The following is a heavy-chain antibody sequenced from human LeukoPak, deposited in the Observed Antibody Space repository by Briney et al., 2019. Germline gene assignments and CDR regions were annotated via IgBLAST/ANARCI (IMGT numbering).Heavy chain of an antibody. CDR3: ARGGFYCGGDCYVDY. CDR1: GGSFSPYY. D-gene: IGHD2-21*02. V-gene: IGHV4-34*01. J-gene: IGHJ4*02. Sequence: SETLSLACAVYGGSFSPYYWSWIRQPPGKGLEWIGEINHSGSTNYNPSLRSRVTISVDTSKNQFSLRLSSVTAADTAVYYCARGGFYCGGDCYVDYWGQGTLVTVSS. CDR2: INHSGST.